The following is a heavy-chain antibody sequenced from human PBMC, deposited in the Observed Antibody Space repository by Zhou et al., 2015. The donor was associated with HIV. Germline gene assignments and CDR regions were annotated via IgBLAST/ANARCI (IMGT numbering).Heavy chain of an antibody. V-gene: IGHV1-69*01. D-gene: IGHD1-7*01. J-gene: IGHJ4*02. CDR2: IIPIFGTA. Sequence: QVQLVQSGTEVKKPGSLVRVSCKASGGTFSGSEISWVRQAPGQGLEWMGGIIPIFGTANYAQKFQGRVTITADESTSTAYMELSSLRSEDTAVYYCARGGWNYQSWFDYWGQGTLVTVSS. CDR3: ARGGWNYQSWFDY. CDR1: GGTFSGSE.